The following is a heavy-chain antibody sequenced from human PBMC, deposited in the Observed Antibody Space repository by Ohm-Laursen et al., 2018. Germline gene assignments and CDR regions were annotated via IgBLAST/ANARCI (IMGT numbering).Heavy chain of an antibody. V-gene: IGHV4-59*04. Sequence: LRLSCTASGFTFSSYTMNWVRQPPGKGLEWIGTIYYGGTTFYNPSLKSRVTISVDTSKNQFSLKLNSVIAADTAVYFCARRHTSHFFDYWGQGTLVTVSS. J-gene: IGHJ4*02. CDR3: ARRHTSHFFDY. D-gene: IGHD3-16*02. CDR2: IYYGGTT. CDR1: GFTFSSYT.